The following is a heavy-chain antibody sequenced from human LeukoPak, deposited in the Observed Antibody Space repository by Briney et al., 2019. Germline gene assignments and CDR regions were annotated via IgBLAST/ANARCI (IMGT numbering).Heavy chain of an antibody. J-gene: IGHJ4*02. V-gene: IGHV4-59*12. D-gene: IGHD6-13*01. CDR2: IYHSGST. CDR3: ARDRRAAAGGPFFDY. CDR1: GGSISSDY. Sequence: SETLSLTCIVSGGSISSDYWSWIRQSPGKGLEGIGYIYHSGSTNYNPSLKSRVTMSVDTSKNQFSLKLSSVTAADTAVYCCARDRRAAAGGPFFDYWGQGTLVTVSS.